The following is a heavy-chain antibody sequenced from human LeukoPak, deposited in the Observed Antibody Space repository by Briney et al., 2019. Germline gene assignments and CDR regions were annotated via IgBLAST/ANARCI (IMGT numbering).Heavy chain of an antibody. CDR1: GGSISSYY. Sequence: PSETLSLTCTVSGGSISSYYWSWIRQPPGKGLEWIGYIYYSGSTNYNPSLKSRVTISVDTSKNQFSLKLSSVTAADTAVYHCARAVSSSLYYFDYWGQGTLVTVSS. CDR2: IYYSGST. V-gene: IGHV4-59*13. CDR3: ARAVSSSLYYFDY. J-gene: IGHJ4*02. D-gene: IGHD6-13*01.